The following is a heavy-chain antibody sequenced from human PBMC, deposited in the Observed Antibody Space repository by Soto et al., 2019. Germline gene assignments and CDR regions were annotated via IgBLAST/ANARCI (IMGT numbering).Heavy chain of an antibody. CDR2: IYYSGST. CDR1: GGSISSSSYY. V-gene: IGHV4-39*01. CDR3: ARVGGKVPRYFDY. J-gene: IGHJ4*02. Sequence: SETLSLTCTISGGSISSSSYYWGWIRQPPGKGLEWIGSIYYSGSTYYNPSLKSRVTISVDTSKNQFSLKLSSVTAADTAVYYCARVGGKVPRYFDYWGQGTLVTVSS. D-gene: IGHD3-16*01.